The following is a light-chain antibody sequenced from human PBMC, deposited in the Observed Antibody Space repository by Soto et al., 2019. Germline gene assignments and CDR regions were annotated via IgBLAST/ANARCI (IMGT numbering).Light chain of an antibody. CDR2: GAS. CDR3: QQYGSSPWT. CDR1: QSVSSSY. Sequence: EIVLTQSPGTLSLSPGERATLSCSASQSVSSSYLAWYQQKPGQAPRLLIYGASSRATGIPERISGSGSGTDFTLTISRLEPEDFAVYYCQQYGSSPWTFGQGTKVDIK. J-gene: IGKJ1*01. V-gene: IGKV3-20*01.